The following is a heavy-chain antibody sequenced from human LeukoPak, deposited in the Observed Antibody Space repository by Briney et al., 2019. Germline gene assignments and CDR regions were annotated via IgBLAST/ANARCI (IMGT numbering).Heavy chain of an antibody. J-gene: IGHJ6*02. D-gene: IGHD1-1*01. Sequence: PSETLSLTCTVSGGSISGSSYYWSWIRQPPGTGLEWIGYIYDSGSTNYNPSLKSRVTISVDTSKNQFSLKLSSVTAADTAVYYCARVGGTNYYYYGMDVWGQGTTVTVSS. CDR2: IYDSGST. CDR3: ARVGGTNYYYYGMDV. V-gene: IGHV4-61*01. CDR1: GGSISGSSYY.